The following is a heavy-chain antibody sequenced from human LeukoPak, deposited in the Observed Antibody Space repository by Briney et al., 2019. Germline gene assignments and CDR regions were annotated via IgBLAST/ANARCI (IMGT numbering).Heavy chain of an antibody. Sequence: SETLSLTCTVSGGSISSSSYYWGWLRQPPGKGLEWIGSIYHSGSTYYNPSLKSRVTISVDTSKNHFSLSLTSVTAADTAVYYCARLPGCSGADCFRAFDIWGQGTMVTVSS. D-gene: IGHD2-21*02. V-gene: IGHV4-39*07. CDR1: GGSISSSSYY. CDR3: ARLPGCSGADCFRAFDI. CDR2: IYHSGST. J-gene: IGHJ3*02.